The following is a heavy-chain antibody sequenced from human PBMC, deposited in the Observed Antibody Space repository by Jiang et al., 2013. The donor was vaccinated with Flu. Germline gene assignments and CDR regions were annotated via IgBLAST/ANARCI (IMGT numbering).Heavy chain of an antibody. CDR2: IIPIFGTA. Sequence: SWVRQAPGQGLEWMGGIIPIFGTANYAQKFQGRVTITADESTSTAYMELSSLRSEDTAVYYCARGFDSSGYSRGAFDIWGQGTMVTVSS. J-gene: IGHJ3*02. CDR3: ARGFDSSGYSRGAFDI. D-gene: IGHD3-22*01. V-gene: IGHV1-69*01.